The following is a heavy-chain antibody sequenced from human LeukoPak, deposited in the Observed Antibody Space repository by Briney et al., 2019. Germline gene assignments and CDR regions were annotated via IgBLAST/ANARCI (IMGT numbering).Heavy chain of an antibody. J-gene: IGHJ4*02. CDR3: ASGGLLWFGELSGFDY. V-gene: IGHV4-59*01. D-gene: IGHD3-10*01. Sequence: SETLSLTCTVSGGSISSYYWSWIRQPPGKGLEWIGYIYYSVSTNYHPSLKSRVTISIDTSKNQFSRKLSSVTAADTAVYYCASGGLLWFGELSGFDYWGQGTLVTVSS. CDR1: GGSISSYY. CDR2: IYYSVST.